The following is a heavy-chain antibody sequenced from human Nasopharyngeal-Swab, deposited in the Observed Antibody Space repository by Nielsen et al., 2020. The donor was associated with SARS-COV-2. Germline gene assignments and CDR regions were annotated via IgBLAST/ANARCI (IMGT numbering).Heavy chain of an antibody. V-gene: IGHV3-7*01. D-gene: IGHD2-2*01. J-gene: IGHJ4*02. CDR2: IKYDGSEK. CDR1: GFIFDNYW. Sequence: GESLKISCVASGFIFDNYWMSWVRHAPGKGLEWVANIKYDGSEKYYVDSVRGRFTISRDNAKNTVYLQMNSLRAEDTAVYYCARVHLVIVPATFDYWGQGTLVTVSS. CDR3: ARVHLVIVPATFDY.